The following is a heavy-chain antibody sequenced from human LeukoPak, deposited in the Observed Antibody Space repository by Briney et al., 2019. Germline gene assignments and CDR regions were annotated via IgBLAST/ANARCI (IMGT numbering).Heavy chain of an antibody. J-gene: IGHJ6*02. Sequence: GGSLRLSCAASGFSFSIYWMSWVRQAPGKGLEWVANIKEDRSEKNYVDSVKGRFTIPRDNAKNSLYLQMNSLRAEDTAVYYCARGYYGLDVWGQGTTVTVSS. CDR1: GFSFSIYW. V-gene: IGHV3-7*04. CDR3: ARGYYGLDV. CDR2: IKEDRSEK.